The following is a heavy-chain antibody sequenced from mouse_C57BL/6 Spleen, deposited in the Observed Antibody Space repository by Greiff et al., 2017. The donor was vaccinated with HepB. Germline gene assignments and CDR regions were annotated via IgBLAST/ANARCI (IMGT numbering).Heavy chain of an antibody. J-gene: IGHJ4*01. V-gene: IGHV5-17*01. CDR1: GFTFSDYG. Sequence: EVKLVESGGGLVKPGGSLKLSCAASGFTFSDYGMHWVRQAPEKGLEWVAYISSGSSTIYYADTVKGRFTISRDNAKNTLFLQMTSLRSEDTAMYYCARPAGRGGYYAMDYWGQGTSVTVSS. CDR2: ISSGSSTI. CDR3: ARPAGRGGYYAMDY.